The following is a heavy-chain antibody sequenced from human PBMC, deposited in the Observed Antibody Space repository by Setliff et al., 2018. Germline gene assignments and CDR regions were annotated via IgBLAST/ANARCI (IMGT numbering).Heavy chain of an antibody. J-gene: IGHJ6*02. V-gene: IGHV1-8*03. Sequence: ASVKVSCKASGYIFTSYDINWVRQATGLGLEWMGWMNPNSGDTGFAQKFQGRVTITRNSSITTAYMELSSLTSEDTAVYYCARARPRYYYYYYGMDVWGQGTTVTVSS. CDR2: MNPNSGDT. CDR3: ARARPRYYYYYYGMDV. CDR1: GYIFTSYD.